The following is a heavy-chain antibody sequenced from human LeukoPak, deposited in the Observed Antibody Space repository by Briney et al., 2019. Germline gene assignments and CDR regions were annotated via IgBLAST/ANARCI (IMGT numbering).Heavy chain of an antibody. V-gene: IGHV4-61*02. CDR3: AGESRVRRYFDY. Sequence: SETLSLTCTLSGGSISSGSYYWSWIRHPAGKGLEWIGRIYTSGSTNYNPSLKSLVTISVDTSKNQFSLKLSSVTAADTAVYYCAGESRVRRYFDYWGQGTLVTVPS. D-gene: IGHD3-10*01. CDR2: IYTSGST. CDR1: GGSISSGSYY. J-gene: IGHJ4*02.